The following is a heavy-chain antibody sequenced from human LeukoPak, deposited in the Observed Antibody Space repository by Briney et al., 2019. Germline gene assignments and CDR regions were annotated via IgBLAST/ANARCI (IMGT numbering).Heavy chain of an antibody. Sequence: GASVKVSCKASGGTFSSYAISWVRQAPGQGLEWMGGIIPIFGTANYAQKFQGRVTITTDESTSTAYMELSGLRSEDTAVYYCAKSPHCSSTSCPDSYYYYYMDVWGKGTTVTVSS. CDR3: AKSPHCSSTSCPDSYYYYYMDV. J-gene: IGHJ6*03. D-gene: IGHD2-2*01. V-gene: IGHV1-69*05. CDR2: IIPIFGTA. CDR1: GGTFSSYA.